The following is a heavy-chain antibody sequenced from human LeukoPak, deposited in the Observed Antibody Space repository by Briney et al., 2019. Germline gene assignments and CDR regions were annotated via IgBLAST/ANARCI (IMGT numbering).Heavy chain of an antibody. Sequence: GGSLRLSCAVYGLSVRTTFMSWVRQTPGKGLQWVSVLYTGGGTDYADSVKGRFTISRDNSKNTLSLQMNSLRHEDTAIYYCTRSGFRHPYNFDSWGQGALVTVSS. CDR1: GLSVRTTF. CDR3: TRSGFRHPYNFDS. V-gene: IGHV3-53*01. CDR2: LYTGGGT. D-gene: IGHD3-22*01. J-gene: IGHJ4*02.